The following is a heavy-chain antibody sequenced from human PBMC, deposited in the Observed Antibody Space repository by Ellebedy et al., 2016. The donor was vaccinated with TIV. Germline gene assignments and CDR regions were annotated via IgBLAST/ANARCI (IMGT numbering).Heavy chain of an antibody. CDR1: GGSLSGYY. V-gene: IGHV4-59*08. CDR2: IYYSGST. Sequence: SETLSLTCAVYGGSLSGYYWSWIRQPPGKGLEWIGYIYYSGSTNYNASLKSRVTISVDTSKNQFSLKLSSVTAADTAVYYCARHVEMEWLLSPVYGMDVWGQGTMVTVSS. CDR3: ARHVEMEWLLSPVYGMDV. J-gene: IGHJ6*02. D-gene: IGHD3-3*01.